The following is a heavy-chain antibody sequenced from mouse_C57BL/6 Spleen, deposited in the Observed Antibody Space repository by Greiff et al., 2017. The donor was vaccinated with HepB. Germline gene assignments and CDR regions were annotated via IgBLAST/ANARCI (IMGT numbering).Heavy chain of an antibody. V-gene: IGHV1-50*01. D-gene: IGHD2-3*01. CDR1: GYTFTSYW. CDR2: IDPSDSYT. J-gene: IGHJ3*01. Sequence: VQLQQPGAELVKPGASVKLSCKASGYTFTSYWMQWVKQRPGQGLEWIGEIDPSDSYTNYNQKFKGKATLTVDTSSSTAYMQLSSLTSEDSAVYYCARRNDGYYVGFAYWGQGTLVTVSA. CDR3: ARRNDGYYVGFAY.